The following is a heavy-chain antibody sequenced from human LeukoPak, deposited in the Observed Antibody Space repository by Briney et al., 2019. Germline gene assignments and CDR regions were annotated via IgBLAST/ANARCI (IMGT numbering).Heavy chain of an antibody. Sequence: PGGSLRLSCAASGFTFSSYAMSWVRQAPGKGPEWVSAISGSGGSTYYADSVKGRFTISRDNSKNTLYLQMNSLRAEDTAVYYCAKGVYSDGYRGASDYWGQGTLVTVSS. CDR1: GFTFSSYA. J-gene: IGHJ4*02. D-gene: IGHD5-18*01. V-gene: IGHV3-23*01. CDR3: AKGVYSDGYRGASDY. CDR2: ISGSGGST.